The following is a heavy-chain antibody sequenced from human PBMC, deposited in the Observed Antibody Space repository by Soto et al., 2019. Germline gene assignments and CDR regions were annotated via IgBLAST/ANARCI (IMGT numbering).Heavy chain of an antibody. CDR1: GYTFTSYY. V-gene: IGHV1-46*03. CDR3: ATALRSRFLEWSDAFDI. J-gene: IGHJ3*02. CDR2: INPSGGST. D-gene: IGHD3-3*01. Sequence: QVQLVQSGAEVKKPGASVKVSCKASGYTFTSYYMHWVRQAPGQGLEWMGIINPSGGSTSYAQKFQGRVTMTRDTSTSTVYMELSSLSSEDTAVYYCATALRSRFLEWSDAFDIWGQGTMVTVSS.